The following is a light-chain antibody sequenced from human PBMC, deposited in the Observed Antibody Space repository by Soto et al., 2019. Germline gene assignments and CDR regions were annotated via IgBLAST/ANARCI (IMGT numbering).Light chain of an antibody. J-gene: IGKJ4*01. CDR2: GAS. Sequence: EIVLTQSPGTLSLSPGERATLSCRASQSVSSSYLAWYQQKPGQAPRLLIYGASSRATGIPDRFSGSGSGTDFPPTISRLEPEDFAGYYCQQYGSPPRVTFGGGTKVEIK. CDR3: QQYGSPPRVT. CDR1: QSVSSSY. V-gene: IGKV3-20*01.